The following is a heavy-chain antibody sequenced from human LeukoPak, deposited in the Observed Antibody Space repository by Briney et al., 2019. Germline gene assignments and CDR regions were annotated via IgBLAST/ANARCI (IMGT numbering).Heavy chain of an antibody. D-gene: IGHD6-13*01. CDR3: ARHSSSSRGWFDP. CDR2: IYYSGST. Sequence: SETLSLTCTLSGGSISSYYWSWIRQPPGKGLEWIGYIYYSGSTNYNPSLKSRVTISVDTSKNQFSLKLSSVTAADTAVYHCARHSSSSRGWFDPWGQGTLVTVSS. J-gene: IGHJ5*02. CDR1: GGSISSYY. V-gene: IGHV4-59*08.